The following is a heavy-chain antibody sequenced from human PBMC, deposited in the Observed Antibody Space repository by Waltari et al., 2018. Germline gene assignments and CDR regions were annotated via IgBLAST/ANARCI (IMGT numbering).Heavy chain of an antibody. V-gene: IGHV1-69*02. CDR3: AIVQMVYAMHHYYYGMDV. CDR1: GGTFSSYT. Sequence: QVQLVQSGAEVKKPGSSVKVSCKASGGTFSSYTISWVRQAPGQGLEWMGRIIPILGIANYAQKFQGRVTITADKSTSTAYMELSSLRSEDTAVYYCAIVQMVYAMHHYYYGMDVWGQGTTVTVSS. D-gene: IGHD2-8*01. CDR2: IIPILGIA. J-gene: IGHJ6*02.